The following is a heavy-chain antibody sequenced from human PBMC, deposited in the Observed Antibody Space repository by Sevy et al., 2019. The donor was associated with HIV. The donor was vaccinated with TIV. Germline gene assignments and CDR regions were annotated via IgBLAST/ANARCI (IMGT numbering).Heavy chain of an antibody. Sequence: GGSLRLSCAASGFTFSDYYMSWIRQAPGKGLEWVSYISSSGSTIYYGDSLKCRFTIPRDNAKNSLYLQMNSLSAEDTAVYYCARDGASVVRGVIITVYAFDIWGQGTMVTVSS. CDR3: ARDGASVVRGVIITVYAFDI. D-gene: IGHD3-10*01. J-gene: IGHJ3*02. V-gene: IGHV3-11*04. CDR1: GFTFSDYY. CDR2: ISSSGSTI.